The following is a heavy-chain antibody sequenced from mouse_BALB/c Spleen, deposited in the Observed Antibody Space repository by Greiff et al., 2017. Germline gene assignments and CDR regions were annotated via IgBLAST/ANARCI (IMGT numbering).Heavy chain of an antibody. Sequence: QVQLKESGAELAKPGASVKMSCKASGYTFTSYWMHWVKQRPGQGLEWIGYINPSTGYTEYNQKFKDKATLTADKSSSTAYMQLSSLTSEDSAVYYCARGGYYAMDYRGQGTSDTVSS. CDR3: ARGGYYAMDY. V-gene: IGHV1-7*01. CDR1: GYTFTSYW. J-gene: IGHJ4*01. CDR2: INPSTGYT.